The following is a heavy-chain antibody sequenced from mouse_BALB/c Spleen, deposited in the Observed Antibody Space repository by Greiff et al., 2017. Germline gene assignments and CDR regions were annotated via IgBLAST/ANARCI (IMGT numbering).Heavy chain of an antibody. CDR3: ARNWAYYFDY. D-gene: IGHD4-1*01. CDR2: INSNGGST. V-gene: IGHV5-6-3*01. J-gene: IGHJ2*01. Sequence: EVHLVESGGGLVQPGGSLKLSCAASGFTFSSYGMSWVRQTPDKRLELVATINSNGGSTYYPDSVKGRFTISRDNAKNTLYLQMSSLKSEDTAMYYCARNWAYYFDYWGQGTTLTVSS. CDR1: GFTFSSYG.